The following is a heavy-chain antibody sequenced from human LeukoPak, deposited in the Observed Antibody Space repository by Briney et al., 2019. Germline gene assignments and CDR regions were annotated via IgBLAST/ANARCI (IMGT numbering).Heavy chain of an antibody. J-gene: IGHJ4*02. CDR2: ISGNNDNP. V-gene: IGHV1-18*01. D-gene: IGHD2-2*01. CDR1: GYTFSNFG. CDR3: ARDGTSTDDY. Sequence: ASVKVSCKTSGYTFSNFGIYWVRQAPGQGLEWMGWISGNNDNPNYGQKFQGRFTVTTDSSTSTAYMELRNLRFDNTAVYYCARDGTSTDDYWGQGTLVTVSS.